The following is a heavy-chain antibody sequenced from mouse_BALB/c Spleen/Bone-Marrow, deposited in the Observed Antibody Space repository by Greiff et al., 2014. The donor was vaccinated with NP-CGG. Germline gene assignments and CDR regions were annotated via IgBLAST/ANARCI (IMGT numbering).Heavy chain of an antibody. CDR3: TKLALKNFDY. V-gene: IGHV1-5*01. J-gene: IGHJ2*01. CDR1: GYPFSTYW. D-gene: IGHD1-3*01. CDR2: IHPGNSDT. Sequence: EVQLQQSRMPLSARKNTVKMTCKASGYPFSTYWMHWIHQTPGKGLEWIGTIHPGNSDTNYNHKFKGKAKLTTVTSTSTAYMELSSLTNEDSSFYYFTKLALKNFDYRGKGTTLTGSS.